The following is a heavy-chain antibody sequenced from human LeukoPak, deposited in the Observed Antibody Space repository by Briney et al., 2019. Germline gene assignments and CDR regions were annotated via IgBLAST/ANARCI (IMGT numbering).Heavy chain of an antibody. D-gene: IGHD3-10*01. CDR2: IYYSGST. J-gene: IGHJ6*03. CDR3: ARGRSSMVRGYYYYYMGV. CDR1: GGSISSYY. Sequence: PSETLSLTCTVSGGSISSYYWSWIRQPPGKGLEWIGYIYYSGSTNYNPSLKSRVTISVDTSKNQFSLKLSSVTAADTAVYYCARGRSSMVRGYYYYYMGVWGKGTTVTISS. V-gene: IGHV4-59*01.